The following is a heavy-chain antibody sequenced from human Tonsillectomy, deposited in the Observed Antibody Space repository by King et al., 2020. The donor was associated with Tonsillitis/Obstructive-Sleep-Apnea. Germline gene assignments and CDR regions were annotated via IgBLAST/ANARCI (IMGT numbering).Heavy chain of an antibody. V-gene: IGHV3-74*01. D-gene: IGHD6-19*01. CDR1: GFTFNNYW. CDR3: ASGSGWDGVDY. CDR2: INSDGSST. Sequence: VQLVESGGGLVQPGGSLRLSCAASGFTFNNYWMQWVRQAPGKGRVWVSRINSDGSSTSYADSVKGRFTISRDNAKNTLYLQMNSLRAEDTAVYYCASGSGWDGVDYWGQGTLVTVSS. J-gene: IGHJ4*02.